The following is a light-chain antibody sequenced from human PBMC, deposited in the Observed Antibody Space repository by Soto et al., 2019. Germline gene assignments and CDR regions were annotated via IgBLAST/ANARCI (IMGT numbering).Light chain of an antibody. CDR3: TSYTTSGTTYVV. J-gene: IGLJ2*01. CDR2: EVN. Sequence: QSALTQPASVSGSPGQSITISCTGTSSDVGAYNRVSWSQQHPGKAPKLMIYEVNTRPSGVSNRFSGSKSGNTASLTISGLQTEDEADYYCTSYTTSGTTYVVFGGGTKVTVL. CDR1: SSDVGAYNR. V-gene: IGLV2-14*01.